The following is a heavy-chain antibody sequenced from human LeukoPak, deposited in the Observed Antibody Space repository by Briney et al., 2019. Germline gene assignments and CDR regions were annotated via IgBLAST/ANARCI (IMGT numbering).Heavy chain of an antibody. Sequence: SETLSLTCAVSGYSISSGYYWGWIRPPPEKGLEWIGSIYHSGSTFYNASLKSRVTISVDTSNNQFSLKLSSVTAADTAVYYCARHDYSNDWFDPWGQGTLVTVSS. V-gene: IGHV4-38-2*01. D-gene: IGHD4-11*01. CDR3: ARHDYSNDWFDP. CDR2: IYHSGST. J-gene: IGHJ5*02. CDR1: GYSISSGYY.